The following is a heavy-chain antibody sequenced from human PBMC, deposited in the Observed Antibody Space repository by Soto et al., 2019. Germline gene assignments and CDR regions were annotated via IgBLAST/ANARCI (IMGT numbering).Heavy chain of an antibody. J-gene: IGHJ3*02. CDR2: IYSGGST. D-gene: IGHD1-26*01. Sequence: GGSLRFSCAASGFTVSSNYMIWVRQAPGKGLEWVSVIYSGGSTYYADSVKGRFTISRDNSKNTLYLQMNSLRAEDTAVYYCARQPGAAFDIWGQGTMVTVSS. CDR3: ARQPGAAFDI. CDR1: GFTVSSNY. V-gene: IGHV3-53*01.